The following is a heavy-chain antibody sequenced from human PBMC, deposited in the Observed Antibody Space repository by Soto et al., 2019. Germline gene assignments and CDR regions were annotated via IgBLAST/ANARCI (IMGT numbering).Heavy chain of an antibody. Sequence: PSETLSLTCAVYGGSFSGYYWSWIRQPPGKGLEWIGEINHSGSTNYNPSLKSRVTISVDTSKNQFSLKLSSVTAADTAVYYCAREFGLRGAGRWFDPWGQGTLVTVSS. V-gene: IGHV4-34*01. CDR2: INHSGST. CDR3: AREFGLRGAGRWFDP. D-gene: IGHD5-12*01. J-gene: IGHJ5*02. CDR1: GGSFSGYY.